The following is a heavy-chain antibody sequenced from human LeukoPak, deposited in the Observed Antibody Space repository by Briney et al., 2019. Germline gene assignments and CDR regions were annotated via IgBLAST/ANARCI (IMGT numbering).Heavy chain of an antibody. V-gene: IGHV3-33*01. Sequence: GRSLRLSCAASGFAFSRSIIHWVRQAPGKGLEWVALIWSDGSNKYYTDSVKGRFIISRDNSKNTVYLQMDSLRAEDTAVYYCATDQGSLFSALDAAMAGYGDSELSGMDVWGQGTTVTVSS. CDR2: IWSDGSNK. CDR3: ATDQGSLFSALDAAMAGYGDSELSGMDV. D-gene: IGHD5-18*01. CDR1: GFAFSRSI. J-gene: IGHJ6*02.